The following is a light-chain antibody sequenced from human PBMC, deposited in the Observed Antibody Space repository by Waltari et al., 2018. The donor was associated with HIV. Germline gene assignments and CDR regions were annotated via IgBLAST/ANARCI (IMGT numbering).Light chain of an antibody. V-gene: IGLV7-46*01. J-gene: IGLJ2*01. CDR3: LLSYSGARGV. CDR2: DTS. Sequence: QAVVTQEPSLTVSPGGTVTLTCGSSTGAVTSGHYPYWFQQKPGQAPRTLICDTSNKHSWTPARFSGSLRGGKAALTLSGAQPEDEAEYYCLLSYSGARGVFGGGTKLTGL. CDR1: TGAVTSGHY.